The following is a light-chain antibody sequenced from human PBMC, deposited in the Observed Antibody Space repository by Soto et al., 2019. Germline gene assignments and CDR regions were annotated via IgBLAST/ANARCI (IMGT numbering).Light chain of an antibody. J-gene: IGLJ1*01. CDR2: EVS. Sequence: SVLTQPAPVAGSPGQSITPSCTGTSSDVGSYNLVSWYQQHPGKAPKLMIYEVSKRPSGVSNRFSGSKSGNTASLTISGLQAEDEADYYCCSYAGSSTLVFGTGTKVTVL. V-gene: IGLV2-23*02. CDR1: SSDVGSYNL. CDR3: CSYAGSSTLV.